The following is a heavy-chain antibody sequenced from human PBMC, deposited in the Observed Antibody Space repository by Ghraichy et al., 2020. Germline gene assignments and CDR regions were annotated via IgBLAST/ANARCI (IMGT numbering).Heavy chain of an antibody. CDR1: GGSFSGYY. J-gene: IGHJ4*02. CDR2: INHSGST. Sequence: SETLSLTCAVYGGSFSGYYWSWIRQPPGKGLEWIGEINHSGSTNYNPSLKSRVTISVDTSKNQFSLKLSSVTAADTAVYYCARRGAMGRFSYYFDYWGQGTLVTVSS. V-gene: IGHV4-34*01. CDR3: ARRGAMGRFSYYFDY. D-gene: IGHD3-10*01.